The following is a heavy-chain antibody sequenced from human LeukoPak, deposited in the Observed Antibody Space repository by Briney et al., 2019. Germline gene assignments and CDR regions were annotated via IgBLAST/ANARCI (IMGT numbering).Heavy chain of an antibody. V-gene: IGHV3-21*01. D-gene: IGHD3-22*01. J-gene: IGHJ3*02. CDR1: GFTFSSYS. CDR3: ARFDSDAFDI. CDR2: ISSSSSYI. Sequence: GGSLRLSCAASGFTFSSYSMNWVRQAPGKGLEWVSSISSSSSYIYYADSVKGRFTISRDSAKNSLYLQMNSLRAEDTAVYYCARFDSDAFDIWGQGTMVTVSS.